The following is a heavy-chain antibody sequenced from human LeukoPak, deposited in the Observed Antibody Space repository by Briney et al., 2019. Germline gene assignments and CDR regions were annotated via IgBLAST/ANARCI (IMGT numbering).Heavy chain of an antibody. V-gene: IGHV1-2*06. CDR2: INPNSGGT. D-gene: IGHD3-22*01. CDR3: ARSLTYYYDSSGYYPPRY. J-gene: IGHJ4*02. CDR1: GYTFTGYY. Sequence: ASVKVSCKVSGYTFTGYYMHWVRQAPGQGLEWMGRINPNSGGTNYAQKFQGRVTMTRDTSISTAYMELSRLRSDDTAVYYCARSLTYYYDSSGYYPPRYWGQGTLVTVSS.